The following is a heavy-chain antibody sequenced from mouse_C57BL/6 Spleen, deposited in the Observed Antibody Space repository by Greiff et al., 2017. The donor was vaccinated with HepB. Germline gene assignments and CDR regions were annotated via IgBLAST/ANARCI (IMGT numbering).Heavy chain of an antibody. CDR1: GYTFTSYG. Sequence: VQRVESGAELARPGASVKLSCKASGYTFTSYGISWVKQRTGQGLEWIGEIYPRSGNTYYNEKFKGKATLTADKSSSTAYMELRSLTSEDSAVYFCARWPSYDWLAYWGQGTLVTVSA. V-gene: IGHV1-81*01. CDR2: IYPRSGNT. D-gene: IGHD2-3*01. CDR3: ARWPSYDWLAY. J-gene: IGHJ3*01.